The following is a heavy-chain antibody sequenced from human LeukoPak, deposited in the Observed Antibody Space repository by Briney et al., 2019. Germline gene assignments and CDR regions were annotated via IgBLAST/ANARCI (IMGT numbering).Heavy chain of an antibody. Sequence: PGGSLRLSCAAPGFTFSSYWMHWVRQAPGKGLVWVSRINSDGSSTSYADSVKGRFTISRDNAKNTLYLQMNSLRAEDTAVYYCALYVWGSYRAFDPWGQGTLVTVSS. V-gene: IGHV3-74*01. D-gene: IGHD3-16*02. CDR1: GFTFSSYW. CDR3: ALYVWGSYRAFDP. CDR2: INSDGSST. J-gene: IGHJ5*02.